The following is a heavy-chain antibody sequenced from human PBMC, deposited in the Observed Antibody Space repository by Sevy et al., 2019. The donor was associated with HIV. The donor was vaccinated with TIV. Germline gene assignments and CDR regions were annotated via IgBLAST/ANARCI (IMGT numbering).Heavy chain of an antibody. D-gene: IGHD2-2*02. J-gene: IGHJ6*02. CDR3: ARDPGATCSSTSCYTGYYYYYGMDV. V-gene: IGHV3-53*01. CDR2: IYSGGNT. CDR1: GFTVSSNY. Sequence: GGSLRLSCAASGFTVSSNYMTWVRQAPGKGLEWVSVIYSGGNTYYADSVKGRFTISRDNAKNSLYLQMNSLRAEDTAVYYCARDPGATCSSTSCYTGYYYYYGMDVWGQGTTVTVSS.